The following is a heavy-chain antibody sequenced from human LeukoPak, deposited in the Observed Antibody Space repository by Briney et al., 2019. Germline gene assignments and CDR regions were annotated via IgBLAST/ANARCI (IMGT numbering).Heavy chain of an antibody. Sequence: GGSLRLSCAASGFTFSSYWMSWVRQAPGKGLEWVANIKLDGSEQYSVDSVKGRFTISRDNSKNSLYLQMNVRRAEDTAWYYCARVHAYYYGNNGYLYYFDYWGQGTLVTVSS. CDR1: GFTFSSYW. V-gene: IGHV3-7*01. J-gene: IGHJ4*02. CDR3: ARVHAYYYGNNGYLYYFDY. D-gene: IGHD3-22*01. CDR2: IKLDGSEQ.